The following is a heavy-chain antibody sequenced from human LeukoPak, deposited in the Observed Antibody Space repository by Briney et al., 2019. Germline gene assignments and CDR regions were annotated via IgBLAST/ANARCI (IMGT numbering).Heavy chain of an antibody. D-gene: IGHD3-3*01. CDR1: GGSFSGYY. J-gene: IGHJ4*02. V-gene: IGHV4-34*01. CDR2: INHSGST. CDR3: ARGLLYRDY. Sequence: PSETLSLTCAVYGGSFSGYYWSWIRQPPGKGLEWIGEINHSGSTNYNPSLKSRVTISVDTSKNQSSLKLSSVTAADKAVYYCARGLLYRDYWGQGTLVTVSS.